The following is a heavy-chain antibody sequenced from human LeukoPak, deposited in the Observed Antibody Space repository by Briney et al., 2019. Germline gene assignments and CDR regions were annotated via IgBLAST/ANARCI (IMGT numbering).Heavy chain of an antibody. CDR1: GYTFTDYY. CDR2: INPKSGGT. Sequence: ASVTVSCKTSGYTFTDYYLHWVRQAPGQGLEWMGWINPKSGGTNYAQNFQGRVTMTRDTSISTAYMELNSQRSDDTAVYYCARGRSAAGAFSKRPELFDPWGQGTRVTVSS. CDR3: ARGRSAAGAFSKRPELFDP. V-gene: IGHV1-2*02. J-gene: IGHJ5*02. D-gene: IGHD6-13*01.